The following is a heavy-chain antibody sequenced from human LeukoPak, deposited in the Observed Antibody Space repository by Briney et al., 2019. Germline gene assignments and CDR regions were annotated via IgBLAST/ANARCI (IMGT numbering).Heavy chain of an antibody. Sequence: PGGSLRLSCAASGFTFSSCAMNWVRQAPGKGLEWVSGISGSGGITHYADSVRGRFTISRDNSKNSLYLQMNSLRAEDTAVYYCARANDNYYYYYMDVWGKGTTVTISS. V-gene: IGHV3-23*01. CDR3: ARANDNYYYYYMDV. J-gene: IGHJ6*03. CDR2: ISGSGGIT. D-gene: IGHD3-9*01. CDR1: GFTFSSCA.